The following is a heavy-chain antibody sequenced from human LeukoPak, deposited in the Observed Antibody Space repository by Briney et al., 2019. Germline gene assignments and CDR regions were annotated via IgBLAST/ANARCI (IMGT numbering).Heavy chain of an antibody. CDR2: IRFDGSNK. J-gene: IGHJ4*02. V-gene: IGHV3-30*02. CDR3: ARDWFHAIDY. D-gene: IGHD2/OR15-2a*01. Sequence: PGGSLRLSCAASGFTFSSYGMHWVRQAPGKGLQWVTFIRFDGSNKYYADSVKGRFTISRDNSKSTLYLQMNSLRDEDTAVYYCARDWFHAIDYWGQGTLVTVSS. CDR1: GFTFSSYG.